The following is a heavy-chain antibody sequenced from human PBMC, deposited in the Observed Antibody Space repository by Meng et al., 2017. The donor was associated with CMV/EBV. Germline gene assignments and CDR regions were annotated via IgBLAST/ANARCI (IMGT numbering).Heavy chain of an antibody. D-gene: IGHD2-2*02. V-gene: IGHV3-66*01. CDR3: ARDRARSLGYCSSTSCYTYGMDV. J-gene: IGHJ6*02. Sequence: GESLKISCAASGFTVSNNYMNWVRQAPGKRLGWVSLIYSGCCAYYADSVKGRFTISRDNAKNSLYLQMNSLRAEDTAVYYCARDRARSLGYCSSTSCYTYGMDVWGQGTTVTVSS. CDR2: IYSGCCA. CDR1: GFTVSNNY.